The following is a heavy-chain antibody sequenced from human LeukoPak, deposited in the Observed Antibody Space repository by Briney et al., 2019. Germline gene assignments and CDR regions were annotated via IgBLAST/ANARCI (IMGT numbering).Heavy chain of an antibody. D-gene: IGHD3-3*01. V-gene: IGHV3-7*01. Sequence: ETLSLTCAVYGGSFSGYYWSWIRQAPGKGLEWVANIKQDGSEKYYVDSVKGRFTISRDNAKNSLYLQMNSLRAEDTAVYYCARAVGTDYDFWSGYPNWFDPWGQGTLVTVSS. J-gene: IGHJ5*02. CDR3: ARAVGTDYDFWSGYPNWFDP. CDR1: GGSFSGYY. CDR2: IKQDGSEK.